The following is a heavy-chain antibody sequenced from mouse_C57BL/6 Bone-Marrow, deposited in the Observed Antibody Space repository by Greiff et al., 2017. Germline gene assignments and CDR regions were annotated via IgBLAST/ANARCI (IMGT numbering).Heavy chain of an antibody. Sequence: VQLKQPGAELVKPGASVKLSCKASGYTFTSYWMQWVKQRPGQGLEWIGEIDPSDSYTNYNQKFKGKATLTVDTSSSTAYMQLSSLTSEDSAVYYCASFLGDYWGQGTTLTVSS. D-gene: IGHD3-1*01. CDR2: IDPSDSYT. J-gene: IGHJ2*01. V-gene: IGHV1-50*01. CDR3: ASFLGDY. CDR1: GYTFTSYW.